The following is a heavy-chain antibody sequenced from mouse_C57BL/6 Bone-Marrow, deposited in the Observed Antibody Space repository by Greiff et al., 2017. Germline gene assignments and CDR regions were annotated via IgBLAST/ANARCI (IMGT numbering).Heavy chain of an antibody. CDR1: GYTFTSYT. V-gene: IGHV1-4*01. J-gene: IGHJ4*01. D-gene: IGHD1-1*01. CDR3: ARSVVITTVVATRRDYAMDY. CDR2: INPSSGYT. Sequence: QVQLKESGAELARPGASVKMSCKASGYTFTSYTMHWVKQRPGQGLEWIGYINPSSGYTKYNQKFKDKATLTADKSSSTAYMQLSSLTSEDSAVYYCARSVVITTVVATRRDYAMDYWGQGTSVTVSS.